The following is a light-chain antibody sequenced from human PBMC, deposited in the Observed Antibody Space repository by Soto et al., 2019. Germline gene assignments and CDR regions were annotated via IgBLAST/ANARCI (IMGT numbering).Light chain of an antibody. V-gene: IGKV3-20*01. CDR2: GAS. Sequence: EIVLTQSPGTLSLSPGERATLSCRASQSVSRNYLAWYQHKPGQAPRLLIYGASSRATAIPDRFSGSGSGADFTLTISRLEPEDFAMYYCQHYGRSPRTFGQGTKVEIK. CDR3: QHYGRSPRT. J-gene: IGKJ1*01. CDR1: QSVSRNY.